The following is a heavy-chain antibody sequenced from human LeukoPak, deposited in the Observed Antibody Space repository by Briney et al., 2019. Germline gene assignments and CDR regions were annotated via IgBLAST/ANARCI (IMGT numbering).Heavy chain of an antibody. J-gene: IGHJ3*02. Sequence: GGSLRLSCAASGFTFSDYYMSWIRQAPGKGLEWVSYISSSGTTIYYADSVKGRFTISRDNAKNSLYLQMNSLRAEDTAVYYCARDFSPMRADSTGGNVWFDAFDIWGQGTMVTVSS. V-gene: IGHV3-11*04. CDR1: GFTFSDYY. CDR3: ARDFSPMRADSTGGNVWFDAFDI. CDR2: ISSSGTTI. D-gene: IGHD3-16*01.